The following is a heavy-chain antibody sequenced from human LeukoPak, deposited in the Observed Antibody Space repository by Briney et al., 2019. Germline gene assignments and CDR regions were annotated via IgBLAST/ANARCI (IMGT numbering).Heavy chain of an antibody. CDR2: IRYDGSNK. J-gene: IGHJ4*02. V-gene: IGHV3-30*02. CDR1: GFTFSSYG. D-gene: IGHD6-19*01. Sequence: GGSLRLSCAASGFTFSSYGMHWVRQAPGKGLEWVAFIRYDGSNKYYADSVKGRFTISRDNSKNTLYLQMGSLRAEDMAVYYCARDASRAVAGRTFDYWGQGTLVTVSS. CDR3: ARDASRAVAGRTFDY.